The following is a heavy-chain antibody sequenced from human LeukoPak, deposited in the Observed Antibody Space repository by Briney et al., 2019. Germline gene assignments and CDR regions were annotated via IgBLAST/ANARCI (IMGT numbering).Heavy chain of an antibody. J-gene: IGHJ4*02. CDR3: AKSYSSSPNHFDY. D-gene: IGHD6-13*01. V-gene: IGHV3-9*01. CDR1: GFTFDDYA. CDR2: ISWNSGSI. Sequence: GGSLRHSCAASGFTFDDYAVHWVRQAPGKGLEWVSGISWNSGSIGYADSVKGRFTISRDNAKNSLYLQMNSLRAEDTALYYCAKSYSSSPNHFDYWGQGTLVTVSS.